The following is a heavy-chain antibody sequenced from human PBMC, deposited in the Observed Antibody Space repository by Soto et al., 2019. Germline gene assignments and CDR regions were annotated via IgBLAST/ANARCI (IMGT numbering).Heavy chain of an antibody. CDR3: ARDRDSSYFPPPYYFDS. D-gene: IGHD3-9*01. CDR2: ISYDGGKA. CDR1: AFTFRSYT. J-gene: IGHJ4*02. Sequence: QAGGSLRLSCAASAFTFRSYTMHWVRQVPGKGLEWVASISYDGGKAFYADSVRGRFTISRDNSKSTLFLQMDSLRPEDTSVYSCARDRDSSYFPPPYYFDSWGQGALVTVSS. V-gene: IGHV3-30*01.